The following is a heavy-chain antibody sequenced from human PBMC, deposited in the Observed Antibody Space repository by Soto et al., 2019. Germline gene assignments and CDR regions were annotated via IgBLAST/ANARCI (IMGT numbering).Heavy chain of an antibody. J-gene: IGHJ6*02. D-gene: IGHD6-19*01. CDR3: AKDSSGWGYYYYYYGMDV. V-gene: IGHV3-30*18. Sequence: GGSLRLSCAASGFTFSSYGMHWVRQAPGKGLEWLAVISYDGSNKYYADSVKGRFTISRDNSKNTLYLQMNSLRAEDTAVYYWAKDSSGWGYYYYYYGMDVWGQGTTVTVSS. CDR1: GFTFSSYG. CDR2: ISYDGSNK.